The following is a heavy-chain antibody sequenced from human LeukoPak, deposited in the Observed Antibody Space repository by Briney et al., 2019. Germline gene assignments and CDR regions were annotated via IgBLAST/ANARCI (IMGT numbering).Heavy chain of an antibody. CDR2: INSSSSTI. CDR1: GFTFSSYS. D-gene: IGHD6-6*01. CDR3: ARNEYSSSSPAFDI. V-gene: IGHV3-48*01. J-gene: IGHJ3*02. Sequence: GGSLRLSCAASGFTFSSYSMNWVRQAPGKGLEWVPYINSSSSTIYYADSVKGRFTISRDNAKNSLYLQMNSLRAEDTAVYYCARNEYSSSSPAFDIWGQGTMVTVSS.